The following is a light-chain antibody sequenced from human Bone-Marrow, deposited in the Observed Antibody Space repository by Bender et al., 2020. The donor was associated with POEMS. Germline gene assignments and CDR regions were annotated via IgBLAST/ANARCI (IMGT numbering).Light chain of an antibody. J-gene: IGLJ2*01. Sequence: QSALTQPPSASGSPGQSVTISCTGTSSDVGAYNYVSWYRQYPGKAPQVMIYEVTKRPSGVPDRFSGSKSGNTASLTVSGRQVEDEADYYCSSYAGGNNLMIFGGGTKLTVL. V-gene: IGLV2-8*01. CDR1: SSDVGAYNY. CDR2: EVT. CDR3: SSYAGGNNLMI.